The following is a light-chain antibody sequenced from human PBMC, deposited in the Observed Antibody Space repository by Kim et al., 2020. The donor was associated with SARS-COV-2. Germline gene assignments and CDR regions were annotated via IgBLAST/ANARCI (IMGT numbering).Light chain of an antibody. CDR3: QQYNDYPLT. CDR2: AAS. CDR1: QDLRNH. J-gene: IGKJ4*01. Sequence: TSVGDRVTITCRASQDLRNHLALLQPKPGKATKSLIYAASTLQTGVPSKFSGSRSGTDFTLTISSLQPEDFATYYCQQYNDYPLTFGGGTRVDIK. V-gene: IGKV1-16*02.